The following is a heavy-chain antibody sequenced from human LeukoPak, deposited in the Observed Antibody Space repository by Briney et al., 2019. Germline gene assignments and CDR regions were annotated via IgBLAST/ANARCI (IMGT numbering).Heavy chain of an antibody. J-gene: IGHJ4*02. V-gene: IGHV3-74*01. CDR3: AREINYGSGIDY. CDR1: GFAFSAFW. CDR2: VNRDGSSA. D-gene: IGHD3-10*01. Sequence: GGSLTLSCAASGFAFSAFWMDWVRQAPGKGLVWVSHVNRDGSSAYYADSVKGRFTISRDNAKNTVYLQMNNLRVEDAAVYYCAREINYGSGIDYWGQGILVTVSS.